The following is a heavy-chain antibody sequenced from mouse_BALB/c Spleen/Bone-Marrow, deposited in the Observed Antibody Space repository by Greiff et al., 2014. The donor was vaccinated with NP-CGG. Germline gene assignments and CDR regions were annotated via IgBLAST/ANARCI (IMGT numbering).Heavy chain of an antibody. CDR1: GFNIKDYY. Sequence: QLSCTASGFNIKDYYMHWVKQRPEQGLEWIGWIDPENGDTEYAPKFQGKATMTADTSSNPAYLQLSSLTSEDTAVYYCNGNYYVMDLGGQGTLVTFS. CDR2: IDPENGDT. V-gene: IGHV14-4*02. D-gene: IGHD2-1*01. J-gene: IGHJ4*01. CDR3: NGNYYVMDL.